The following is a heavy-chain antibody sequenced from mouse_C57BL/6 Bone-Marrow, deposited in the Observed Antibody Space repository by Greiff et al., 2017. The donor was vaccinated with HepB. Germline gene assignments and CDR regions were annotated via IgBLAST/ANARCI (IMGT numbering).Heavy chain of an antibody. V-gene: IGHV1-82*01. D-gene: IGHD1-1*01. CDR1: GYAFSSSW. CDR3: ARGGYYGREPWFAY. Sequence: QVQLQQSGPELVKPGASVKISCKASGYAFSSSWMNWVKQRPGKGLEWIGRIYPGDGDTNYNGKFKGKATLTADKSSSTAYMQLSSLTSEDSAVYFCARGGYYGREPWFAYWGQGTLVTVSA. CDR2: IYPGDGDT. J-gene: IGHJ3*01.